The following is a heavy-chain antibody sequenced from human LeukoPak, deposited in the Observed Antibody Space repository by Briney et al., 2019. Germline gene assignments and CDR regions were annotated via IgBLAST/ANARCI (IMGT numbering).Heavy chain of an antibody. CDR3: ARRLKHPQWELPTDYYYYGMDV. CDR2: IYPGDSDT. V-gene: IGHV5-51*01. D-gene: IGHD1-26*01. Sequence: GESLKISCKGSGYSFTSYWIGWVRQMPGKGLEWMGIIYPGDSDTRYSPSFQGQVTISADKSISTAYLQWSSLKASDTAMYYCARRLKHPQWELPTDYYYYGMDVWGQGTTVTVSS. J-gene: IGHJ6*02. CDR1: GYSFTSYW.